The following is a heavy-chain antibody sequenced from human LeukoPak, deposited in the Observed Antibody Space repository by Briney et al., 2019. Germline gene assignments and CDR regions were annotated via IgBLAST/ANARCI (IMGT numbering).Heavy chain of an antibody. J-gene: IGHJ3*02. V-gene: IGHV1-69*13. CDR1: VGTFINYA. CDR3: ARDGFGVPSSGYHHDAFDI. D-gene: IGHD3-22*01. Sequence: SVNVSCKASVGTFINYALSWVRQAPGQGLEWMGGIIPIFGTANYAHKFQGRVTITADESTSTAYMELSSLRSEDTAVYYCARDGFGVPSSGYHHDAFDIWGQGTMVTVSS. CDR2: IIPIFGTA.